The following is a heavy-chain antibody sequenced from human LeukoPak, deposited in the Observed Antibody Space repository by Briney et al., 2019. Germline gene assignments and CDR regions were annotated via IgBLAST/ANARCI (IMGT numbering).Heavy chain of an antibody. CDR1: GYSFTSYW. Sequence: GESLKISCKGPGYSFTSYWIGWVRQMPGKGLEWMGIIYPGDSDTRYSPSFQGQVTISADKSISTAYLQWSSLKASDTAMYYCARQYDSSGYSFDYWGQGTLVTVSS. CDR2: IYPGDSDT. J-gene: IGHJ4*02. CDR3: ARQYDSSGYSFDY. D-gene: IGHD3-22*01. V-gene: IGHV5-51*01.